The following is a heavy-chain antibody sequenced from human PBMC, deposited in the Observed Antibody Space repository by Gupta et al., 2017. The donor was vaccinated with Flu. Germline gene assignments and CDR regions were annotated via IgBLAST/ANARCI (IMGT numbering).Heavy chain of an antibody. CDR3: ARDYTSNSFDP. Sequence: QVQLQESGPGLVTPSQTLSLICTVSGGSISSGSYSWSWIRQPAGKELEWIGRIYTSGTTNYNPSLKSRVTMSLDTSKNQFSLKLSSVTAADTAMYYCARDYTSNSFDPWGQGTLVTVSS. CDR2: IYTSGTT. V-gene: IGHV4-61*02. CDR1: GGSISSGSYS. J-gene: IGHJ5*02.